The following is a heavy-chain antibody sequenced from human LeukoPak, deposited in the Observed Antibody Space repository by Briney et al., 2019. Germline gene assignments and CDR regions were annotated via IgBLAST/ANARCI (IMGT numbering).Heavy chain of an antibody. V-gene: IGHV4-30-4*01. CDR2: TYYSGST. CDR1: GGSISSGDYY. CDR3: SLYDSGGYYPRYNY. Sequence: PSETLSLTCTVSGGSISSGDYYWSWIRQPPGKGLEWIGYTYYSGSTYYYPSLKSRVTISVDTSKNQFTLKLSSVTAADTAVYYCSLYDSGGYYPRYNYWGQGTLVTVSS. J-gene: IGHJ4*02. D-gene: IGHD3-22*01.